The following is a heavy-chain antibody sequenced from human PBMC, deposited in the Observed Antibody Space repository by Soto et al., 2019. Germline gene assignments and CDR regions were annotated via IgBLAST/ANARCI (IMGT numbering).Heavy chain of an antibody. CDR3: ARDYCSGGSCYSFAFDI. D-gene: IGHD2-15*01. J-gene: IGHJ3*02. Sequence: PSETLSLTCTVSGGSISSYYWSWIRQPAGKGLEWIGRIYTSGSTNYNPSLKSRVTMSVDTSKNQFSLKLSSVTAADTAVYYCARDYCSGGSCYSFAFDIWGQGTMVTVS. V-gene: IGHV4-4*07. CDR2: IYTSGST. CDR1: GGSISSYY.